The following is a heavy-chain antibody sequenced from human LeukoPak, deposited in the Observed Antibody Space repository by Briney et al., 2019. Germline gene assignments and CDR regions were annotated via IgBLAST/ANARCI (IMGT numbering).Heavy chain of an antibody. D-gene: IGHD6-13*01. CDR3: AKAPIAATGTNTYFDY. V-gene: IGHV3-23*01. Sequence: GGSLRLSCAASGFTFSYYDMSWVRQAPGKGLEWVSTISGSGGSTYYADSAKGRFSVSRANSKNTLYLQMNSLRAEDTAVYYCAKAPIAATGTNTYFDYWGQGTLVTVSS. J-gene: IGHJ4*02. CDR2: ISGSGGST. CDR1: GFTFSYYD.